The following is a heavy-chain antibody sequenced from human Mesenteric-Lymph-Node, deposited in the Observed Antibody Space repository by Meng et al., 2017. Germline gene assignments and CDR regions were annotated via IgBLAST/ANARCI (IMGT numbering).Heavy chain of an antibody. J-gene: IGHJ4*02. Sequence: SLKISCAASGFTFDDYAMHWVRQAPGKGLEWVSGISWNSGSIGYADSVKGRFTISRDNAKNSLYLQMNSLRAEDMALYYCAKARGYSSGPDYFDYWGQGTLVTVSS. V-gene: IGHV3-9*03. D-gene: IGHD6-19*01. CDR1: GFTFDDYA. CDR2: ISWNSGSI. CDR3: AKARGYSSGPDYFDY.